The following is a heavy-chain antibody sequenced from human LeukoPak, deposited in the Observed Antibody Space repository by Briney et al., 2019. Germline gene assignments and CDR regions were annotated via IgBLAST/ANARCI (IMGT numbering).Heavy chain of an antibody. CDR2: INHSGST. Sequence: SETLSLTCAVYGGSISGYDWNWIRQPPGKGLEWIGEINHSGSTNYNPSLKSRVTISVDTSKNQFSLKLSSVTAADTAVYYCARGRDDILTGSLYYYYGMDVWGQGTTVTVSS. V-gene: IGHV4-34*01. J-gene: IGHJ6*02. CDR1: GGSISGYD. D-gene: IGHD3-9*01. CDR3: ARGRDDILTGSLYYYYGMDV.